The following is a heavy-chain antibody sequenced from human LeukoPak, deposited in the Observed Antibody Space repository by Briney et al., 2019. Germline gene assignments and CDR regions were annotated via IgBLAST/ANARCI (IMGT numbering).Heavy chain of an antibody. CDR2: IYRGGDT. CDR1: GVNVSSNY. D-gene: IGHD2/OR15-2a*01. V-gene: IGHV3-53*04. Sequence: GVSLRLSCEASGVNVSSNYMSWVRQAPGKGLQWVSLIYRGGDTYYADSVKGRFTIYRHNSENTLYLQMSSLRTEDTAIYYCASRMTFGGPGTLVTVSS. J-gene: IGHJ4*02. CDR3: ASRMTF.